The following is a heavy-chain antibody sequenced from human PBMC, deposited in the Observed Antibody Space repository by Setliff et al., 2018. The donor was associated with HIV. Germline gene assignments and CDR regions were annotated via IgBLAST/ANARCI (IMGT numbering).Heavy chain of an antibody. CDR3: ARQLAVADYFDY. CDR1: GYSISSGYY. D-gene: IGHD6-19*01. Sequence: SETLSLTCAVSGYSISSGYYWGWIRQPPGKGLEWIGSTYHSGSTYYNPSLKSRVTISVDTSKKQFSLKLSSVTAADTAVYYCARQLAVADYFDYWGQGTLVTVSS. J-gene: IGHJ4*02. V-gene: IGHV4-38-2*01. CDR2: TYHSGST.